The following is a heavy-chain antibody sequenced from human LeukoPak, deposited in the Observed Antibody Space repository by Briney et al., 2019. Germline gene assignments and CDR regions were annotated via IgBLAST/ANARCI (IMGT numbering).Heavy chain of an antibody. J-gene: IGHJ4*02. CDR1: GFTFSNYA. Sequence: GGSLRLSCAASGFTFSNYAMHWVRQAPGKGLEWVSLISSGGTYEYCADSVKGRFTLSRDDSRNTVYLQPNNLRVEDTAKYYCAKANWVSNADAVWWGQGTQVTVSS. CDR2: ISSGGTYE. V-gene: IGHV3-30*07. CDR3: AKANWVSNADAVW. D-gene: IGHD1-1*01.